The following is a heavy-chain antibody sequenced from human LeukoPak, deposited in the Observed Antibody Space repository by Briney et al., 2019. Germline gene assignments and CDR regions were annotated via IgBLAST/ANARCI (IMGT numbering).Heavy chain of an antibody. D-gene: IGHD5-18*01. CDR3: ARDRVDTAMVTNAFDI. V-gene: IGHV3-21*01. Sequence: GGSLRLSCAASGFTFSSYSMNWVRQAPGQGLEWVSSISSSSSYIYYADSVKGRFTISRDNAKNSLYLQMNSLRAEDTAVYYCARDRVDTAMVTNAFDIWGQGTMVTVSS. CDR1: GFTFSSYS. CDR2: ISSSSSYI. J-gene: IGHJ3*02.